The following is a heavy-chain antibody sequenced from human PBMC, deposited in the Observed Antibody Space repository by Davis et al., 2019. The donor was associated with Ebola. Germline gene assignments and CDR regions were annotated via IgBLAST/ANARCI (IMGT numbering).Heavy chain of an antibody. CDR3: ARGRKVARMGSWFDS. D-gene: IGHD5-12*01. CDR1: GYTFTNYD. CDR2: MNPNSGNT. J-gene: IGHJ5*01. Sequence: ASVKVSCKASGYTFTNYDVHWVRQGTGQGLEWIGWMNPNSGNTGYGQKFQGRVTMTRNTSISTAYMELSSLTSEDTAVYYCARGRKVARMGSWFDSWSQGTLVTVSS. V-gene: IGHV1-8*01.